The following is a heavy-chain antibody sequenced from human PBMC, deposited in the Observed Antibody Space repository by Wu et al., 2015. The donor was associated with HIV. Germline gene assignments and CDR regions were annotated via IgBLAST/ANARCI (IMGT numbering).Heavy chain of an antibody. CDR1: GYIFGNYD. Sequence: QVQLVQSGVEVKKPGASVKVSCKASGYIFGNYDINWVRQAAGQGLEWMGWMNPNSGNTGYAQKFQGRVTMTRNNSITTGYLELTRLTSEDTAVYYCTRDDPLRITNGRGDDAFHIWGQGTMVTVSS. D-gene: IGHD3-10*01. V-gene: IGHV1-8*01. CDR3: TRDDPLRITNGRGDDAFHI. J-gene: IGHJ3*02. CDR2: MNPNSGNT.